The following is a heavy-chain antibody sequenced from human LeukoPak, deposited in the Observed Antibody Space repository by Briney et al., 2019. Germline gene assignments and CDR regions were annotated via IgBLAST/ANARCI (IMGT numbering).Heavy chain of an antibody. CDR2: ISGSGGST. CDR1: GFTFSSYA. V-gene: IGHV3-23*01. CDR3: ARDYYDILTGYSLTASGFDY. D-gene: IGHD3-9*01. J-gene: IGHJ4*02. Sequence: QPGGSLRLSCAASGFTFSSYAMSWVRQAPGKGLEWVSAISGSGGSTYYADSVKGRFTISRDNAKNSLYLQMNSLRAEDTAVYYCARDYYDILTGYSLTASGFDYWGQGTLVTVSS.